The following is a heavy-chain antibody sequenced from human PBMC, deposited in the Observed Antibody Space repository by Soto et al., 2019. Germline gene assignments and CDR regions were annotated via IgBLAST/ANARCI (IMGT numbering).Heavy chain of an antibody. J-gene: IGHJ4*02. CDR3: ARRAGYDYYFDY. CDR2: IYYSGST. D-gene: IGHD5-12*01. Sequence: QLQLQESGPGLVKPSETLSLTCTVSGGSISSSSYYWGWIRQPPGKGLEWIGSIYYSGSTYYNPSLKSRVTISVDTSKNQFSLKLSSVTAADTAVYYCARRAGYDYYFDYWGQGTLVTVSS. V-gene: IGHV4-39*01. CDR1: GGSISSSSYY.